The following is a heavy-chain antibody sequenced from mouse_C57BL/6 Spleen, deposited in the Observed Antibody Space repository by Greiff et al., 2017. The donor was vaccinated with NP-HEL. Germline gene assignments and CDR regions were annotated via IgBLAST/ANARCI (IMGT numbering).Heavy chain of an antibody. J-gene: IGHJ4*01. CDR3: ATPLGSTVVVHYALDY. CDR2: ISSGSSNI. CDR1: GFTFSDYG. V-gene: IGHV5-17*01. Sequence: EVKLVESGGGLVKPGGSLKLSCAASGFTFSDYGMHWVRQAPGKGLEWVAYISSGSSNIYYAETVKGRSTITRDNAKNTLFLQMTSLRSEDTAMYYCATPLGSTVVVHYALDYWGQGTSVTVSS. D-gene: IGHD1-1*01.